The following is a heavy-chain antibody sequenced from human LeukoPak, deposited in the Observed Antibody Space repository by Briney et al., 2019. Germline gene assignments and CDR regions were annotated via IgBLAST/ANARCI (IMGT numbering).Heavy chain of an antibody. Sequence: ASVKVSCKASGYTFIIYESQLLRQAPGQGRDWVGWRRPRYGNRDYAQSYQGRVTINRDTSIDTVYMELSGLRSEDTAVYYCARVGAGEGGIDYWAQGTLITVSS. CDR3: ARVGAGEGGIDY. CDR2: RRPRYGNR. CDR1: GYTFIIYE. V-gene: IGHV1-8*03. D-gene: IGHD3-10*01. J-gene: IGHJ4*02.